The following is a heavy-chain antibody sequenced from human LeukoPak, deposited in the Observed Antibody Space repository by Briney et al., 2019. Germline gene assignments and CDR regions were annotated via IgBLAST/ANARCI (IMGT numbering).Heavy chain of an antibody. J-gene: IGHJ4*02. D-gene: IGHD2-15*01. V-gene: IGHV4-4*02. CDR1: GGSISSSNW. CDR2: IYHSGST. Sequence: PSGTLSLTCAVSGGSISSSNWWSWVRQPPGKGLEWIGEIYHSGSTNYNPSLKSRVTTSVDKSKNQFSLKLSSVTAADTAVYYCARAPYCSGGSCYYFDYWGQGTLVTVSS. CDR3: ARAPYCSGGSCYYFDY.